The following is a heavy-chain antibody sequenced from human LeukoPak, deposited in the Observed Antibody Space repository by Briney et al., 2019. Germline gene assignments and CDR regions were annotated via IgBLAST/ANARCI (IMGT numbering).Heavy chain of an antibody. CDR2: FDPEDGET. CDR1: GYTLTELS. CDR3: ATAGGYVTPEVYYFDY. V-gene: IGHV1-24*01. Sequence: ASVKVSCKVSGYTLTELSMHWVRQAPGKGLEWMGGFDPEDGETIYAQKFQGRVTMTEDTSTDTAYMELSSLRSEDTAVYYCATAGGYVTPEVYYFDYWGQGTLVTVSS. J-gene: IGHJ4*02. D-gene: IGHD5-12*01.